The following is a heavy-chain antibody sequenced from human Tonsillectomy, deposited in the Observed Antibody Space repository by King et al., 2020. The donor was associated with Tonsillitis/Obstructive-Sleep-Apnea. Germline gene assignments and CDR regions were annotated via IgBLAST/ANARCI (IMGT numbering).Heavy chain of an antibody. D-gene: IGHD3-22*01. J-gene: IGHJ5*02. Sequence: QLVQSGAEVKKPGSSVKVSCKASGGTFSNYAISWVRQAPGQGLEWMGGIIPIYGTTNYAQKFKGRVTITADGSTSTAHMELSSLRSEDTAVYYWARSGSVYWLLSNCFDLWGQGTLVTVSS. V-gene: IGHV1-69*01. CDR1: GGTFSNYA. CDR2: IIPIYGTT. CDR3: ARSGSVYWLLSNCFDL.